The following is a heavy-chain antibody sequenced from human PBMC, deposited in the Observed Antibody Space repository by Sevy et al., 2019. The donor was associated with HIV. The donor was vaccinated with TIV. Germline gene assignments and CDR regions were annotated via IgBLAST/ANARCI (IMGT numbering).Heavy chain of an antibody. Sequence: GGSLRLSCAASGFMFSSYSMNWVRQAPGKGLEWVSSISSDSNYIYYADSVKGRFTISRDNAKNSQYLQMNSLRAEDTAVYYCAGPDATGGMDVWGQGSTVTVSS. V-gene: IGHV3-21*01. CDR3: AGPDATGGMDV. CDR1: GFMFSSYS. CDR2: ISSDSNYI. J-gene: IGHJ6*02.